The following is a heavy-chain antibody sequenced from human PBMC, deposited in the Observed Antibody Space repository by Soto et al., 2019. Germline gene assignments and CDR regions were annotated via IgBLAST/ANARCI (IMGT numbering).Heavy chain of an antibody. CDR1: GFTFTSYS. Sequence: GSLRLSCAASGFTFTSYSMSWVRQAPGKGLEWVSSIIDSGGGTYYSDSVKGRFTISRENSKNTLYLQMNSLRAEDTAVYFCAKRYPYYFDYWGQGTLVTVSS. CDR3: AKRYPYYFDY. D-gene: IGHD1-1*01. J-gene: IGHJ4*02. CDR2: IIDSGGGT. V-gene: IGHV3-23*01.